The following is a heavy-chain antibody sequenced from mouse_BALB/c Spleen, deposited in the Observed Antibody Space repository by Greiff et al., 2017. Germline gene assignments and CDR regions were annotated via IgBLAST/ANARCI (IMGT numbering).Heavy chain of an antibody. Sequence: EVKLVESGGGLVKPGGSLKLSCAASGFTFSSYAMSWVRQTPEKRLEWVATISSGGSYTYYPDSVKGRFTISRDNAKNTLYLQMSSLRSEDTAMYYCASVVATYYAMDYWGQGTSVTVSS. CDR1: GFTFSSYA. CDR3: ASVVATYYAMDY. J-gene: IGHJ4*01. D-gene: IGHD1-1*01. CDR2: ISSGGSYT. V-gene: IGHV5-9-3*01.